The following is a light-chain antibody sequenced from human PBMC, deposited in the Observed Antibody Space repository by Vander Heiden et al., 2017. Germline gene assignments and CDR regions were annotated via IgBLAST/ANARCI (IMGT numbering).Light chain of an antibody. CDR3: QVWDSNSNWV. J-gene: IGLJ3*02. CDR2: RDT. Sequence: SYELPQPLSVSVALGHTAKITRGGNNIGNRNVHWYQQKPGQATVLVIYRDTNRPSGIPERFSGSNSGNTATLTISRAQVGDEADYYCQVWDSNSNWVFGGGTKLTVL. V-gene: IGLV3-9*01. CDR1: NIGNRN.